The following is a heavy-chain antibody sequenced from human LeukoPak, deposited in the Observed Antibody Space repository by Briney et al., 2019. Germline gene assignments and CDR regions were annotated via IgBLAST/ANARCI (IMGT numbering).Heavy chain of an antibody. V-gene: IGHV4-39*01. CDR2: IYYTGST. CDR1: GASISGGTYY. J-gene: IGHJ4*02. D-gene: IGHD1-26*01. CDR3: ARRGGSGRAFDY. Sequence: SETLSLTCSVSGASISGGTYYWGWIRQPPGKGLEWIGSIYYTGSTYDSPSLRSRVTISVDTSKNQFSLKLSSVTAADTAVYYCARRGGSGRAFDYWGQGTLVTVSS.